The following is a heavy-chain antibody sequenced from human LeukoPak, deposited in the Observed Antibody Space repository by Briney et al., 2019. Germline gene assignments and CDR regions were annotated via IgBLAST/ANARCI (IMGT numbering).Heavy chain of an antibody. V-gene: IGHV3-23*01. D-gene: IGHD1-26*01. Sequence: PGGSLRLSCAASGFTFSTYAMSWVRQAPGKGLEWVSAISGSGGSTYYADSVKGRFTISRDNSKNTLYLQMNSPRAEDTAVYYCAKGEKYYYYYYMDVWGKGTTVTVSS. CDR3: AKGEKYYYYYYMDV. CDR1: GFTFSTYA. J-gene: IGHJ6*03. CDR2: ISGSGGST.